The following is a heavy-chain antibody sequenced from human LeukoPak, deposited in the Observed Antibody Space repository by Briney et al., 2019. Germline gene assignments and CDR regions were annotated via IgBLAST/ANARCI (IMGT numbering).Heavy chain of an antibody. D-gene: IGHD2-21*01. J-gene: IGHJ6*02. CDR3: AKDVAPLYYYYGMDV. V-gene: IGHV3-23*01. CDR1: GFTFSSYA. Sequence: GSLRLSCAASGFTFSSYAMSWVRQAPGKGLEWVSAISGSGGSTYYADSVKGRFTISRDNSKNTLYLQMNSLRAEDTAVYYCAKDVAPLYYYYGMDVWGQGTTVTVSS. CDR2: ISGSGGST.